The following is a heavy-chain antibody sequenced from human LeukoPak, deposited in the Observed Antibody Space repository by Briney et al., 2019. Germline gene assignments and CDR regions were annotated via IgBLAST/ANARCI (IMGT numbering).Heavy chain of an antibody. D-gene: IGHD4-23*01. CDR2: ISYDGSNK. Sequence: PGGSLRLSCAASGFTFTNYAIHWVRQAPGKGLEWVAVISYDGSNKFYADSVKGRFTISRDNSKNTLYLQMNSLKTEDTAVYNCAKSYGGILDAFDIWGQGTMVTVSS. CDR1: GFTFTNYA. V-gene: IGHV3-30-3*01. J-gene: IGHJ3*02. CDR3: AKSYGGILDAFDI.